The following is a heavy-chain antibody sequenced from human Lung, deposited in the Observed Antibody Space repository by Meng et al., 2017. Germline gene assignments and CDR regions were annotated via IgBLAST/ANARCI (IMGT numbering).Heavy chain of an antibody. CDR2: IYHIGRT. CDR1: ACSVSGSTW. CDR3: ARRGLWLDLQHFDY. D-gene: IGHD6-19*01. Sequence: LGQSDPGIVRRSGSLSRTVGVPACSVSGSTWWSWVRQPPGKALEWSGEIYHIGRTNYNPSLKSRVTISVYKSKNQFSLKLRSVNAADTAVYYCARRGLWLDLQHFDYWGQGTLVTASS. J-gene: IGHJ4*02. V-gene: IGHV4-4*02.